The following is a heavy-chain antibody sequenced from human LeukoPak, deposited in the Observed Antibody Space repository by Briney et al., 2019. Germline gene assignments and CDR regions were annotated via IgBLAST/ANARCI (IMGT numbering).Heavy chain of an antibody. J-gene: IGHJ4*02. CDR3: AKQLGYCSDGSCYFLY. CDR1: EFTLGGYS. CDR2: ISSSGSYI. D-gene: IGHD2-15*01. V-gene: IGHV3-21*04. Sequence: GGSLRLSCAASEFTLGGYSMNWVRQAPGKGLEWVSSISSSGSYIYYADSVKGRFTISRDNAKNSLYLQMNSLRAEDTAVYYCAKQLGYCSDGSCYFLYWGQGTLVTVSS.